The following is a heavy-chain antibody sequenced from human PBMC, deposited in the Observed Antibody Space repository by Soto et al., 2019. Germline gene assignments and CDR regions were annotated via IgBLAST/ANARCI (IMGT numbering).Heavy chain of an antibody. CDR1: GGTFSSYA. V-gene: IGHV1-69*13. CDR2: IIPIFGTA. D-gene: IGHD5-18*01. J-gene: IGHJ6*02. CDR3: ARGGVDTAMPHYDYYYLMDV. Sequence: SVKVSCKASGGTFSSYAISWVRQAPGQGLEWMGGIIPIFGTANYAQKFQGRVTITADESTSTAYMELSSLRSEDTAVYYCARGGVDTAMPHYDYYYLMDVWGQGTTVTVS.